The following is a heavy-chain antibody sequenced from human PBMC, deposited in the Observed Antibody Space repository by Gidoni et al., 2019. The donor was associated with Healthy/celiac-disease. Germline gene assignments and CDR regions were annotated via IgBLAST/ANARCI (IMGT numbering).Heavy chain of an antibody. Sequence: QVQLVESGGGVVQPGRSLRLSCAASGFTFSSYAMHWVRQAPGKGLEWVAVISYDGSNKYYADSVKGRFTISRDNSKNTLYLQMNSLRAEDTAVYYCAREVVDTAMGSGWFDPWGQGTLVTVSS. D-gene: IGHD5-18*01. CDR2: ISYDGSNK. J-gene: IGHJ5*02. CDR1: GFTFSSYA. V-gene: IGHV3-30-3*01. CDR3: AREVVDTAMGSGWFDP.